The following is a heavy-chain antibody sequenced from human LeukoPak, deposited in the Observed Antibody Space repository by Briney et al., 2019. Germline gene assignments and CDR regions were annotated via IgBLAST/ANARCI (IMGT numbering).Heavy chain of an antibody. D-gene: IGHD2-15*01. V-gene: IGHV3-23*01. CDR2: ISGSGGST. CDR3: AKTRARGLCSGGSCYYIFDY. J-gene: IGHJ4*02. Sequence: GGSLRLSCAASGFTFSSYAMSWVRQGPGKGLEWVSAISGSGGSTYYADSVKGRFTISRDNSKNTLYLQMNSLRAEDTAVYYCAKTRARGLCSGGSCYYIFDYWGQGTLVTVSS. CDR1: GFTFSSYA.